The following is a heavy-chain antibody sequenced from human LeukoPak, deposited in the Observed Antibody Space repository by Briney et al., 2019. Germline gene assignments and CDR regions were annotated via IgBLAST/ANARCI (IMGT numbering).Heavy chain of an antibody. CDR3: ARGDYFDY. CDR1: GYSISSGYY. CDR2: IYHSGST. V-gene: IGHV4-38-2*02. J-gene: IGHJ4*02. Sequence: SETLSLTCTVSGYSISSGYYWGWIRQPPGKGLEWTGSIYHSGSTYYNPSLKSRVTISVDTSKNQFSLKLSSVTAADTAVYYCARGDYFDYWGQGTLVTVSS.